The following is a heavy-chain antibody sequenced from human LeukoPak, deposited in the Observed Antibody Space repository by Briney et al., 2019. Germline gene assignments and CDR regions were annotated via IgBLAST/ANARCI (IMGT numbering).Heavy chain of an antibody. V-gene: IGHV3-7*03. CDR1: GFTFSSYW. CDR3: ASSLAAASFLVFDP. CDR2: IKQDGSEK. D-gene: IGHD6-13*01. J-gene: IGHJ5*02. Sequence: PGGSLRLSCEASGFTFSSYWMSWVRQAPGKGLEWVANIKQDGSEKYYADSVKGRFTISRDNAKNSLYLQMNSLRAEDTAVYYCASSLAAASFLVFDPWGQGTLVTVSS.